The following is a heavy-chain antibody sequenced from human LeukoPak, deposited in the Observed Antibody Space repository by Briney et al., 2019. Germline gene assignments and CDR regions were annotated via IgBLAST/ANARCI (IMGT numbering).Heavy chain of an antibody. J-gene: IGHJ4*02. CDR3: ARVGSDDYGDYYFDY. V-gene: IGHV4-59*01. D-gene: IGHD4-17*01. CDR1: GGSISSDY. Sequence: SGTLSVTCTVSGGSISSDYWSCIRQPPGKGLEWTGHIYYGGSTNYNPSLKSRVTISVHTSKNQFSLKLSSVTAADTAVYYCARVGSDDYGDYYFDYWGQGTLVTASS. CDR2: IYYGGST.